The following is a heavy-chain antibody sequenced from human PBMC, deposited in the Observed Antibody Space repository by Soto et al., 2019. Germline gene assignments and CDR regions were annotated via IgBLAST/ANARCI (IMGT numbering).Heavy chain of an antibody. CDR2: TFFRSKWYN. D-gene: IGHD2-15*01. V-gene: IGHV6-1*01. Sequence: SQTLALPCVISGDSVSSNNFACNVIRQSPSRGLEWLGRTFFRSKWYNEYAASVKSRIAINPDTSQNQFSLQLNSVTPDDTAVYYCAKAGLYCSGGTCFSLDYWGQGILVTVSS. CDR1: GDSVSSNNFA. J-gene: IGHJ4*02. CDR3: AKAGLYCSGGTCFSLDY.